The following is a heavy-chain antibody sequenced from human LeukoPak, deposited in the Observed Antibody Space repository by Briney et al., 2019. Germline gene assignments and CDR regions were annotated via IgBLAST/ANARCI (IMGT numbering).Heavy chain of an antibody. CDR1: GYTFTSYD. Sequence: GASVKVSCKASGYTFTSYDINWVRQATGQGLEWMGWMNPNSGNTGYAQKFQGRVTMTRNTSISTAYMELSSLRSEDTAVYYCARQGCDVWEKDYYYYMDVWGKGTTVTVSS. CDR3: ARQGCDVWEKDYYYYMDV. D-gene: IGHD3-16*01. J-gene: IGHJ6*03. V-gene: IGHV1-8*01. CDR2: MNPNSGNT.